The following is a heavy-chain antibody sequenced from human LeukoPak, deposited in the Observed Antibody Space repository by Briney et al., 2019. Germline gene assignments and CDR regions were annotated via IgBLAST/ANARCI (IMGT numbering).Heavy chain of an antibody. V-gene: IGHV3-23*01. CDR1: GFTFTNYA. Sequence: GGSLRLSCVASGFTFTNYAMSWVRQAPGKGLEWVSGIFGSTGSTYYADSVKGRVTISRDNSRNTVYLQMNSLRAEDTAVYYCARDLPGITVAGATEHWGQGTLVTVSS. CDR3: ARDLPGITVAGATEH. D-gene: IGHD6-19*01. CDR2: IFGSTGST. J-gene: IGHJ1*01.